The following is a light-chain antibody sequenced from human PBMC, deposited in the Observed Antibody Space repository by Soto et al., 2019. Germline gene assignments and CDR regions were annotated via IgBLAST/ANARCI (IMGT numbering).Light chain of an antibody. CDR2: GAS. CDR1: QSVSSSY. J-gene: IGKJ1*01. CDR3: QQYGTSPRM. V-gene: IGKV3-20*01. Sequence: EIVLTQSPGTLSLSPGERATLSCRASQSVSSSYLAWYQQKPGQAPRLLIYGASNSATGIPDRCSGRGSGTDFTLSISRVEPEDFAVYDCQQYGTSPRMFGQGTKVEIK.